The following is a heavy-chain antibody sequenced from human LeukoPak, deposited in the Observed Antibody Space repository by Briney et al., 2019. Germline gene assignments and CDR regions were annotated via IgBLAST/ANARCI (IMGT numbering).Heavy chain of an antibody. CDR1: GFTFSSYA. CDR3: ARGDRYYYDSSGYHVNDY. J-gene: IGHJ4*02. D-gene: IGHD3-22*01. Sequence: GGSLRLSCAASGFTFSSYAMHWVRQAPGKGLEWVAVISYDGGNKYYADSVKGRFTISRDNSKDTLYLQMISLRAEDTAVYFCARGDRYYYDSSGYHVNDYWGQGTLVIVSS. V-gene: IGHV3-30*04. CDR2: ISYDGGNK.